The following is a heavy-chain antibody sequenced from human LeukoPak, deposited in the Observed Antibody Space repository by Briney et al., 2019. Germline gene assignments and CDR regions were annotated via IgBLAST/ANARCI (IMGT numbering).Heavy chain of an antibody. CDR2: INHSGST. J-gene: IGHJ3*02. CDR1: GGSFSGYY. V-gene: IGHV4-34*01. CDR3: ARPEGYYYDSSGYSSHDAFDI. D-gene: IGHD3-22*01. Sequence: SETLSLTCTVYGGSFSGYYWSWIRQPPGKGLEWIGEINHSGSTNYNPSLKSRVTISVDTSKNQFSLKLSSVTAADTAVYYCARPEGYYYDSSGYSSHDAFDIWGQGTMVTVSS.